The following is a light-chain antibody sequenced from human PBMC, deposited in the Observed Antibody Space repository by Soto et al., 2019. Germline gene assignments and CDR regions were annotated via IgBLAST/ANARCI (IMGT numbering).Light chain of an antibody. V-gene: IGKV3-20*01. Sequence: EIVLTQSPGTLSLSPGKRATLSCRASQSVSSSYLAWYQQIPGQAPRLLIYSASSRATGIPDRFSGSGSGTDVTLTISRLEPEDFAVYYCQQYGSSLFTFGPGTKLDIK. CDR1: QSVSSSY. CDR3: QQYGSSLFT. CDR2: SAS. J-gene: IGKJ3*01.